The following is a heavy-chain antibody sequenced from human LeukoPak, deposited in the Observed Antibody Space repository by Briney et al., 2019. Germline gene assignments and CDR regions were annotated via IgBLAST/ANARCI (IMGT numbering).Heavy chain of an antibody. CDR2: IIPILGIA. Sequence: SVKVSCKASGGTFSSYAISWVRQAPGQGLEWMGRIIPILGIANYAQKFQGRVTITADKSTSTASMELSSLRSEDTAVYYCAREDHYCSITSCYEAHWFDPWGQGTLVTVSS. D-gene: IGHD2-2*01. J-gene: IGHJ5*02. CDR3: AREDHYCSITSCYEAHWFDP. CDR1: GGTFSSYA. V-gene: IGHV1-69*04.